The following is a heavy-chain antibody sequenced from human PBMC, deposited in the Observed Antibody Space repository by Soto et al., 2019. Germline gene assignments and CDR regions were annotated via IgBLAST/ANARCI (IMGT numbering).Heavy chain of an antibody. CDR3: ARVRVIRGTIPSHFCL. CDR1: GGTFNNYG. V-gene: IGHV1-69*06. D-gene: IGHD3-10*01. Sequence: QDHLAQSGAEVRQPGSSVTVSCKASGGTFNNYGISWVRQAPGQGLDWMGVIIPLYGTVTYAQKFQGRASITSDKSTSTADMDLSSLRSDDTAVYYCARVRVIRGTIPSHFCLWGQGTLVTVSS. CDR2: IIPLYGTV. J-gene: IGHJ4*02.